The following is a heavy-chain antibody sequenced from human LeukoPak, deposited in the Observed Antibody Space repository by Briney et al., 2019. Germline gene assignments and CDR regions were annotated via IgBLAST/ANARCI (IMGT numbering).Heavy chain of an antibody. CDR3: ARGVSIAVDGTWWFDP. V-gene: IGHV1-46*01. J-gene: IGHJ5*02. D-gene: IGHD6-13*01. CDR2: INPSGTTI. Sequence: GASVKVSCKASGFTFTSYHMHWVRQAPGQGLEWMGIINPSGTTISYAQKFQGRVTMTRDTTTVYMELSSLRSEDTAMYYCARGVSIAVDGTWWFDPWGQGTLVTVSS. CDR1: GFTFTSYH.